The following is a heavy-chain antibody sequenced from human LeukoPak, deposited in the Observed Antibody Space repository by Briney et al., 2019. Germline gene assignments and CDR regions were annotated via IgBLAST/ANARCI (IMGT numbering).Heavy chain of an antibody. CDR2: ISSNGGSK. J-gene: IGHJ4*02. V-gene: IGHV3-64*01. D-gene: IGHD2-2*02. CDR1: GFTFSSYD. Sequence: GGTLRLSCAASGFTFSSYDMEWVGQAPGKGLEDVSAISSNGGSKYYANSVKGRFTISRDNSKNTLYLKMGRRRGEDMDVYYSAIYCCTSTSCYNFDYWGQGTLVTVSS. CDR3: AIYCCTSTSCYNFDY.